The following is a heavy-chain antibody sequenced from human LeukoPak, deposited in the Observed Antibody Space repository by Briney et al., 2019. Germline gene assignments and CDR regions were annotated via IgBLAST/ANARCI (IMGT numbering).Heavy chain of an antibody. J-gene: IGHJ4*02. V-gene: IGHV1-69*05. CDR1: GGTFSSYA. D-gene: IGHD3-22*01. CDR3: ARAADSSGYYAGNYFDY. Sequence: SVKVSCKASGGTFSSYAISWVRQAPGQGLEWMGGIIPIFGTANYAQKFQGRVTITTDESTSTAYMELSSLRSEDTAVYYCARAADSSGYYAGNYFDYWGQGTLATVSS. CDR2: IIPIFGTA.